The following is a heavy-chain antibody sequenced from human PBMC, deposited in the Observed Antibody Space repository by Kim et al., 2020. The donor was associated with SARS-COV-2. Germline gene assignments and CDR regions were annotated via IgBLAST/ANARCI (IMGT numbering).Heavy chain of an antibody. Sequence: KGRFTISRDNSKKTLYLQMTSLRAEDTAVYYCAKDTTVKGRGYYGDYWGQGTLVTVSS. D-gene: IGHD3-22*01. CDR3: AKDTTVKGRGYYGDY. J-gene: IGHJ4*02. V-gene: IGHV3-23*01.